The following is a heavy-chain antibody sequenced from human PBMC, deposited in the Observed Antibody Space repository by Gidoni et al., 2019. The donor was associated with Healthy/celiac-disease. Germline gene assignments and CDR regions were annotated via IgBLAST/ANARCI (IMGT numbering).Heavy chain of an antibody. J-gene: IGHJ6*02. CDR1: GFTFSSSG. Sequence: QAQLVESGGGVVQPGGYLRLSCEASGFTFSSSGMHWVRQAPGKGLEWVAFIRYDGSNKYYADSVKGRFTISRYNSKNTLYLQMNSLRAEDTAVYYCAKDLYYDILSGYNYYYGMDVWGQGTTVTVSS. CDR3: AKDLYYDILSGYNYYYGMDV. D-gene: IGHD3-9*01. CDR2: IRYDGSNK. V-gene: IGHV3-30*02.